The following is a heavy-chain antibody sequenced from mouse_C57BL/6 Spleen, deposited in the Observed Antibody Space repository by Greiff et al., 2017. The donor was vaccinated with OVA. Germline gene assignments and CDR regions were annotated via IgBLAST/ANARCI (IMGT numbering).Heavy chain of an antibody. CDR2: IDPSDSYT. Sequence: QVQLQQPGAELVRPGTSVKLSCKASGYTFTSYWMHWVKQRPGQGLEWIGVIDPSDSYTNYNQKFKGKATLTVDTSSSTAYMQLSSLTSEDSAVYYCARGLLLRSAWFAYWGQGTLVTVSA. CDR1: GYTFTSYW. J-gene: IGHJ3*01. CDR3: ARGLLLRSAWFAY. D-gene: IGHD1-1*01. V-gene: IGHV1-59*01.